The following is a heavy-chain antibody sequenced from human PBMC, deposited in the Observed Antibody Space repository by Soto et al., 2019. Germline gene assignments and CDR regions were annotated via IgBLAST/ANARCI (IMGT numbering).Heavy chain of an antibody. Sequence: GGSLRLSCAASGFTFSSYGMHWVRQAPGKELEWVAIISYDGSNKYYADSVKGRFTISRDNSKNTLYLQMNSLRAEDTAVYYCAKDLYYGSGNYFDYWGQGTLVTVSS. CDR3: AKDLYYGSGNYFDY. J-gene: IGHJ4*02. D-gene: IGHD3-10*01. V-gene: IGHV3-30*18. CDR1: GFTFSSYG. CDR2: ISYDGSNK.